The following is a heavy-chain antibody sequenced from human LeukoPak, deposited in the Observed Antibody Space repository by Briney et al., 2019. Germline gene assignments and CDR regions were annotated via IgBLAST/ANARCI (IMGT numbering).Heavy chain of an antibody. CDR1: GFRFSISW. D-gene: IGHD2-15*01. J-gene: IGHJ4*02. Sequence: GGSLRLSCAASGFRFSISWMTWVRQAPGKGLEWVASIKEDGRDKYYVDSVKGRLTISRDNAKNSLYLQMNSLRAEDTAVYYCARDQRASPAASDSWGQGTLVTVSS. CDR3: ARDQRASPAASDS. CDR2: IKEDGRDK. V-gene: IGHV3-7*01.